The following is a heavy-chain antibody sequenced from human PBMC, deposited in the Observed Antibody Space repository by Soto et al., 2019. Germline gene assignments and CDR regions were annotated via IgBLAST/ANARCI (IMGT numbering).Heavy chain of an antibody. V-gene: IGHV4-59*01. CDR2: IHYSGTT. J-gene: IGHJ4*02. Sequence: PSETLSLTCTVSGGSMRNYFWTWIRQPPGKGLEWIGYIHYSGTTSFFPSYNPSLRSRVTISEDTSKNQFSLKLLSVTTADTAVYFCAAGEDRSRNLAPYYLDFWGQGTLVTVSS. D-gene: IGHD2-21*01. CDR3: AAGEDRSRNLAPYYLDF. CDR1: GGSMRNYF.